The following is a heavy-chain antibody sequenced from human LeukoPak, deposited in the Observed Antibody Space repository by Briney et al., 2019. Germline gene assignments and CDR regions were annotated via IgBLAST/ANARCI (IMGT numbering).Heavy chain of an antibody. Sequence: GGSLRLYCAASGFTFDDYAMHWVRQAPGKGLEWVSGISWNSGSIGYADSVKGRFTISRDNAKNSLYLQMNSLRAEDTALYYCAKASTRRIAEYFQHWGQGTLVTVSS. CDR3: AKASTRRIAEYFQH. CDR1: GFTFDDYA. J-gene: IGHJ1*01. D-gene: IGHD2-15*01. CDR2: ISWNSGSI. V-gene: IGHV3-9*01.